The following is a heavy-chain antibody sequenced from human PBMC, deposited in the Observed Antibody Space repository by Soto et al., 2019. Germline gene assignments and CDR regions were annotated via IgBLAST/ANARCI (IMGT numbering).Heavy chain of an antibody. J-gene: IGHJ6*02. V-gene: IGHV1-46*01. Sequence: GASVKVSFKASGYSFTSYYMHWVRQAPGQGLEWMGIINPSGGSTSYAQKFQGRVTMTRDTSTSTVYMELSSLRSEDTAVYYCARVDGWGSYYYYGMDVWGQGTTVTVSS. CDR1: GYSFTSYY. D-gene: IGHD3-10*01. CDR3: ARVDGWGSYYYYGMDV. CDR2: INPSGGST.